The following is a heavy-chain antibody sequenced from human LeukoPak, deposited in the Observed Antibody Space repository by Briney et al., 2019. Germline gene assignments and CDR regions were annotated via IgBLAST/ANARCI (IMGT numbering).Heavy chain of an antibody. D-gene: IGHD3-22*01. J-gene: IGHJ1*01. V-gene: IGHV3-23*01. Sequence: GGSLRLTCAASGFTFGSYGMSWVRQAPGKGLEWVSFITPNADRTSYADSVEGRFTISRDNPRNTLYMQMNSLRDEDTAVYYCAIMHGYYDGSGYWVQWGQGTLVTVSS. CDR1: GFTFGSYG. CDR2: ITPNADRT. CDR3: AIMHGYYDGSGYWVQ.